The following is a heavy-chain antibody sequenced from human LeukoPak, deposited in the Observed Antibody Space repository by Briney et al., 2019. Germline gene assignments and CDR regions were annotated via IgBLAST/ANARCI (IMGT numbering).Heavy chain of an antibody. D-gene: IGHD2-2*01. Sequence: NPSETLSLTCTVSGGSISSSSYYWGWIRQPPGKGLEWIGSIYYSGSTYYNPSLKSRVTISVDTSKNQFSPKLSSVTAADTAVYYCARVSYCSSTSCYGYYFDYWGQGTLVTVSS. CDR2: IYYSGST. CDR3: ARVSYCSSTSCYGYYFDY. J-gene: IGHJ4*02. V-gene: IGHV4-39*01. CDR1: GGSISSSSYY.